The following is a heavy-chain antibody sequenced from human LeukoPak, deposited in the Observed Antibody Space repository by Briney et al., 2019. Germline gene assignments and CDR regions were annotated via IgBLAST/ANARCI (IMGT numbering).Heavy chain of an antibody. CDR2: ISYGGSNK. CDR3: ARALESSRPYYDFWSGYYTSYYYGMDV. CDR1: GFTFSGYP. J-gene: IGHJ6*02. Sequence: GKSLRLSCAASGFTFSGYPIHWVRQAPGKGLEWVAVISYGGSNKYYADSVKGRFTISRDNSKNTLYLQMNSLRAEDTAVYYCARALESSRPYYDFWSGYYTSYYYGMDVWGQGTTVTVSS. D-gene: IGHD3-3*01. V-gene: IGHV3-30-3*01.